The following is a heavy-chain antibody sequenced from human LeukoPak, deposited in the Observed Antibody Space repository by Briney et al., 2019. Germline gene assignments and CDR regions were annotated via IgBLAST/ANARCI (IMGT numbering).Heavy chain of an antibody. Sequence: SETLSLTCTVSGGSISSYYWSWIRQPPGKGLEWIGYIYTSGSTNYNPSLKSRVTILGDTSKNQFSLKLSSVTAADTAVYYCARGGIAARYYYMDVWGKGTTVTVSS. D-gene: IGHD6-6*01. J-gene: IGHJ6*03. V-gene: IGHV4-4*09. CDR3: ARGGIAARYYYMDV. CDR1: GGSISSYY. CDR2: IYTSGST.